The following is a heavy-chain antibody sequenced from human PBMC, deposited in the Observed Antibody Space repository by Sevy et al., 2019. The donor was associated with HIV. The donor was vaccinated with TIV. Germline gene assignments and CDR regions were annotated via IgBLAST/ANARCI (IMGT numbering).Heavy chain of an antibody. CDR1: GFTFSSYS. J-gene: IGHJ4*02. D-gene: IGHD5-18*01. V-gene: IGHV3-21*01. CDR2: ISSSSCYI. Sequence: GESLKISCAASGFTFSSYSMNWVRQAPGKGLEWVSSISSSSCYIYYADSVKGRFTISRDNAKNSLYLQMNSLRAEDTAVYYCARSSSTAMVRFDYWGQGTLVTVSS. CDR3: ARSSSTAMVRFDY.